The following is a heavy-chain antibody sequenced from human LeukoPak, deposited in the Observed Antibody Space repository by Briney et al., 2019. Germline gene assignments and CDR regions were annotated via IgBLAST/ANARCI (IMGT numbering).Heavy chain of an antibody. CDR3: ARDTRYNWNDVDALDI. J-gene: IGHJ3*02. V-gene: IGHV4-59*01. CDR2: IYYSGST. Sequence: ASETLSLTCTVSGGSISSYYWSWIRQPPGKGLEWIGYIYYSGSTNYNPSLKSRVTISVDTSKNQFSLKLSSVTAADTAVYYCARDTRYNWNDVDALDIWGQGTMVTVSS. D-gene: IGHD1-20*01. CDR1: GGSISSYY.